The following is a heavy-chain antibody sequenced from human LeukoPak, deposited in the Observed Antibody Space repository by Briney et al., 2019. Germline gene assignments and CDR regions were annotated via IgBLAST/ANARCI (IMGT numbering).Heavy chain of an antibody. D-gene: IGHD3-22*01. V-gene: IGHV3-64*01. Sequence: GGSLRLSCAASGFTFSSYAMHWVRQAPGKGLEYVSAISSNGGSTYYANSVKGRFTISRDNSKNTLYLQMGSLRAEDMAVYYCAKDVYYYDSSGYYPSYWGQGTLVTVSS. CDR2: ISSNGGST. J-gene: IGHJ4*02. CDR1: GFTFSSYA. CDR3: AKDVYYYDSSGYYPSY.